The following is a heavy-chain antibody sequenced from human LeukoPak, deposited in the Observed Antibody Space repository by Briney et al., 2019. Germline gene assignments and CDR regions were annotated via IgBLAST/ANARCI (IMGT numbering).Heavy chain of an antibody. CDR1: GVTFRRRV. CDR3: RRATIPDY. J-gene: IGHJ4*02. Sequence: GGSQRPSSEDAGVTFRRRVVISVGAVPVKRRGRVAVISYDGSNKYYADSVKGRFTISRDNSKNTLYLQMNSLRAEDTAVYYCRRATIPDYWGQGTLVTVSS. D-gene: IGHD5-24*01. CDR2: ISYDGSNK. V-gene: IGHV3-30*03.